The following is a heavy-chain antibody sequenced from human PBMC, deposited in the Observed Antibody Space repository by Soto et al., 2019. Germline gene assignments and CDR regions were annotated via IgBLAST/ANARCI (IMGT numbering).Heavy chain of an antibody. Sequence: EVQLLESGGGLVQPGGSLRLSCAASGFTFSNYAMSWGRQAPGKGLEWVSSISKSGGGTYYADSVKGRFTISRDNSKNTLYLQMNSLKAEDSAVYSCAKTSSLFDYWGQGTLVTVSS. V-gene: IGHV3-23*01. J-gene: IGHJ4*02. D-gene: IGHD6-13*01. CDR2: ISKSGGGT. CDR1: GFTFSNYA. CDR3: AKTSSLFDY.